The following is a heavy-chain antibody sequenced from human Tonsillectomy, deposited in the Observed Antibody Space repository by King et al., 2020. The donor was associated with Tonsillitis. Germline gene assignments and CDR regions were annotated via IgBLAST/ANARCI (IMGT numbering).Heavy chain of an antibody. D-gene: IGHD2-8*01. V-gene: IGHV3-23*03. Sequence: VQLVESGGGLVQPGGSLRLSCTASGFIFSDYAMSWVRQAPGKGPEWLSVIYSGGTTTFYADSVKGRFTISRDNSKNTLYLQMNSLRVEDTAFYYCAKGSVMLEYWGHGTLVTVSS. CDR2: IYSGGTTT. J-gene: IGHJ4*01. CDR3: AKGSVMLEY. CDR1: GFIFSDYA.